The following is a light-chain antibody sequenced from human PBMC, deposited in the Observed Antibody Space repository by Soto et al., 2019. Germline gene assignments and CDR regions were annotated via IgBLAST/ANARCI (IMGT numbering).Light chain of an antibody. CDR1: QSVSSD. J-gene: IGKJ4*01. V-gene: IGKV3-11*01. CDR3: QQRSNWPLT. Sequence: ELVLTQSPATLSLSPGARATLSCRASQSVSSDLAWYQQKPGQAPRLLLYDASNRATGTPTRISGSGSGTDFTLTISSLEPEDFAVYYCQQRSNWPLTFGGGTKVDIK. CDR2: DAS.